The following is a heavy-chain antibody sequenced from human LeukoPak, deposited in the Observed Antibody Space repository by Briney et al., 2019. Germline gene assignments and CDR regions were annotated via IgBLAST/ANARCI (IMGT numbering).Heavy chain of an antibody. CDR2: ISGSGGST. D-gene: IGHD3-22*01. CDR1: GFTFSSYA. J-gene: IGHJ3*02. V-gene: IGHV3-23*01. Sequence: GGSLRLSCEASGFTFSSYAMSWVRQAPGQGLEWVSSISGSGGSTYYADSVKGRFTISRDNSKNTLYLQMNSLRADDTAVYYCAKFGEQDSSGYFDDAFDIWGQGTMVTVSS. CDR3: AKFGEQDSSGYFDDAFDI.